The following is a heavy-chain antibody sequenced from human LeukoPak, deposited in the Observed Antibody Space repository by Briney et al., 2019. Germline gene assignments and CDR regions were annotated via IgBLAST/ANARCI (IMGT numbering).Heavy chain of an antibody. D-gene: IGHD3-3*02. CDR2: INHDGSST. Sequence: GGSLRLSCATSGFTFSTFWMHWVRQAPGKGLVWVSRINHDGSSTNYADSVKGRFTISRDNAKNTLYLQMNSLRAEDTAVYYCARDRRVGRHFHYYYYMDVWGKGTTVTVSS. CDR1: GFTFSTFW. V-gene: IGHV3-74*01. J-gene: IGHJ6*03. CDR3: ARDRRVGRHFHYYYYMDV.